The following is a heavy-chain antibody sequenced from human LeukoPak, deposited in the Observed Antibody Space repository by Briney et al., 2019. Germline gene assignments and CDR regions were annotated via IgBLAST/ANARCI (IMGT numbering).Heavy chain of an antibody. CDR2: ISAYNGNT. CDR3: AREHQLGIAAAGTLGFDY. V-gene: IGHV1-18*01. J-gene: IGHJ4*02. CDR1: GYTFTSYG. D-gene: IGHD6-13*01. Sequence: ASVKVSCKASGYTFTSYGISWVRQAPGQGLEWMGWISAYNGNTNYAQKLQGRVTMTTDTSTSTAYMELRSLRSDDTAVYYCAREHQLGIAAAGTLGFDYWGQGTLVTVSS.